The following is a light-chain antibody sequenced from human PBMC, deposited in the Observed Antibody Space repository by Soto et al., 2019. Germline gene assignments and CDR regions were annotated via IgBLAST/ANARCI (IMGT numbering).Light chain of an antibody. CDR1: QTVGAR. Sequence: EIVLTQSPATLSSSPGERATLSCRASQTVGARLAWYQHKPGQAPRLLIYEAANRAAGVPGRFSGSGSGTDFTLTSIRLAPEDFTYYYCHRRKRWPRTFGQGTKVDIK. CDR2: EAA. CDR3: HRRKRWPRT. J-gene: IGKJ1*01. V-gene: IGKV3-11*01.